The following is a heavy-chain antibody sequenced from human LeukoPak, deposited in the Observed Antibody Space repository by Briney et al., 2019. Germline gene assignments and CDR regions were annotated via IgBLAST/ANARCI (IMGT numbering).Heavy chain of an antibody. J-gene: IGHJ4*02. CDR1: GYTFTSNY. CDR2: IYPRDGST. CDR3: ARDQEGFDY. Sequence: ASVKVSCKASGYTFTSNYIHWVRQAPGQGLEWMGMIYPRDGSTSYAQKFQGRVTVTRDTSTSTVHKELSGLRSEDTAVYYCARDQEGFDYWGQGTLVTVSS. V-gene: IGHV1-46*01.